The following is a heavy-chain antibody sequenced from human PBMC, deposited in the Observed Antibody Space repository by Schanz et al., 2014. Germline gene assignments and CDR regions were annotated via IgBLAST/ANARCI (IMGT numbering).Heavy chain of an antibody. CDR2: INSAGTT. D-gene: IGHD3-10*01. J-gene: IGHJ4*02. V-gene: IGHV3-53*01. CDR3: ARGRGYIIGQ. Sequence: EVQLVESGGGLIQPGESLRLSCAVSGFSVSNTYMHWVRQPPGKGLEWVSVINSAGTTYYADSVKGRFTFSRDSSKNTVYLQMDSLRADDTSVYYCARGRGYIIGQWGQGILVTVSS. CDR1: GFSVSNTY.